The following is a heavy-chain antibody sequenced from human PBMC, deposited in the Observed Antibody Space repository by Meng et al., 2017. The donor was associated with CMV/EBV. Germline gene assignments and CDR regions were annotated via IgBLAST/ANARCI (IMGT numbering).Heavy chain of an antibody. Sequence: QGHRLRCVACAVKPRETPPLTLAVNGVSFSGSYWSWIRQPPGKGLEWIGEINHSGSTNYNPSLKSRVTISVDTSKNQFSLKLSSVTAADTAVYYCARGVGGWFDPWGQGTLVTVSS. CDR2: INHSGST. CDR3: ARGVGGWFDP. CDR1: GVSFSGSY. J-gene: IGHJ5*02. D-gene: IGHD1-26*01. V-gene: IGHV4-34*01.